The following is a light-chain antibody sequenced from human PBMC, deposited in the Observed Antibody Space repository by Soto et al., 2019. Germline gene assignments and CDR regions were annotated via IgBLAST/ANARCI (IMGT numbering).Light chain of an antibody. CDR1: QSVSSN. V-gene: IGKV3-15*01. CDR3: QQYNNWPIT. CDR2: GAS. J-gene: IGKJ5*01. Sequence: IVLTQSPATLSVSPGERATLSCRASQSVSSNLAWHQQKPGQAPRLLIYGASTRATGIPARFSGSGSGTESTLTISSLQSEDFAVYYCQQYNNWPITFGQGTRLEIK.